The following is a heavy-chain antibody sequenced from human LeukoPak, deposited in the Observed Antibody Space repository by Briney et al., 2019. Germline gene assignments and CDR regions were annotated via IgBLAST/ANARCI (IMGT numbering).Heavy chain of an antibody. J-gene: IGHJ4*02. Sequence: GGSLSLSCASSGFTLSINYTSCVRQAAGKVREWVAVIYSGGSPYYADCVKGRFTLSRDNYKNTLYLQMNSLRAEDTAVYYCARELRSRHYDSSSVFDYWGQGTLVTVSS. D-gene: IGHD3-22*01. CDR3: ARELRSRHYDSSSVFDY. CDR2: IYSGGSP. V-gene: IGHV3-66*01. CDR1: GFTLSINY.